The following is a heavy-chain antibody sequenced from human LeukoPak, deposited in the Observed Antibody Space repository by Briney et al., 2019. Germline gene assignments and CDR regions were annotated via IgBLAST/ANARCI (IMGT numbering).Heavy chain of an antibody. V-gene: IGHV4-39*01. D-gene: IGHD2-15*01. CDR2: IYYSGST. J-gene: IGHJ4*01. CDR3: SGHSRDPRSRPPLGY. CDR1: GGSISSSSYY. Sequence: SETLSLTCTVSGGSISSSSYYWGWIRQPPGKGLEWIGSIYYSGSTYYNPSLKSRVTISVDTSKNQFSLKLSSVTAADTTMYYCSGHSRDPRSRPPLGYWGQGTLVNGSS.